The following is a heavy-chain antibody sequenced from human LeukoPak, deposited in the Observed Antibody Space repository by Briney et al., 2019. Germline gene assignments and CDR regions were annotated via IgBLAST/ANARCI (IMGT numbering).Heavy chain of an antibody. J-gene: IGHJ5*02. CDR1: GYTFTSYD. Sequence: ASVKVSCKASGYTFTSYDINWVRQATGQGLEWMGWMNPDSGNTGYPQKFQGRVTMTRNTSISTAYMELSSLRSEDTAVYYCARADSGGCNWFDPWGQGTLVTVSS. CDR2: MNPDSGNT. CDR3: ARADSGGCNWFDP. V-gene: IGHV1-8*01. D-gene: IGHD3-22*01.